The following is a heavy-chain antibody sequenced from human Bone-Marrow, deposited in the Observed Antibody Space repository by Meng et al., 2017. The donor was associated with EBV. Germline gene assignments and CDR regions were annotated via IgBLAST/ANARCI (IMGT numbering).Heavy chain of an antibody. CDR1: GGTFSSDA. Sequence: QVQVVQSGAEVKKPGPSVKVHVKTSGGTFSSDATSWVRQAPGQGLEWMGGLIPMLGAPNYAQKFQDRVTIIADKSTSIHYMELSSLRSDDTAVYYCASESGRGYTPDYWGRGTLVTVSS. CDR2: LIPMLGAP. D-gene: IGHD3-10*01. J-gene: IGHJ4*02. CDR3: ASESGRGYTPDY. V-gene: IGHV1-69*06.